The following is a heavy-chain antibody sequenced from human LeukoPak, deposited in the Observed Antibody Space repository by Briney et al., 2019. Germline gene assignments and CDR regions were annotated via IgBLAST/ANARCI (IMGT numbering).Heavy chain of an antibody. CDR2: MNPNSGNT. CDR1: GYTFTSYD. Sequence: PAASVKVSCKASGYTFTSYDINWVRQATGQGLEWMGWMNPNSGNTGYAQKFQGRVTMTRNTSISTAYMELSSLRSEDTAMYYCARGLSGPGMYYFDYWGQGTLVTVSS. J-gene: IGHJ4*02. V-gene: IGHV1-8*01. CDR3: ARGLSGPGMYYFDY.